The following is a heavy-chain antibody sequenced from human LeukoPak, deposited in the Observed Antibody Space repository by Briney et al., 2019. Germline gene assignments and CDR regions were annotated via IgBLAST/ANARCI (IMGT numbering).Heavy chain of an antibody. CDR1: GFTFSSYG. D-gene: IGHD1-20*01. J-gene: IGHJ4*02. CDR2: MRYDGSNR. Sequence: PGGSLRLSCAASGFTFSSYGMHWVRQAPGKGLEWVAFMRYDGSNRNYADSVKGRFTISRDNSKNTLYLQMNSLRAEDTAVYYCVTYNWEYEADYWGQGTLVTVSS. CDR3: VTYNWEYEADY. V-gene: IGHV3-30*02.